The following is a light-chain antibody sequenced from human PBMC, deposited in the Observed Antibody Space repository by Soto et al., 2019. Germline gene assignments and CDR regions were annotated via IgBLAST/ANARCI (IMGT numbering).Light chain of an antibody. V-gene: IGKV1-8*01. Sequence: AIRMTQSPSSLSLSTGDRVTITCRASQGISSYLAWYQQKPGKAPKLLIYAASTLQSGVPSRFSGSGSGTDFNLTISCLQSEHFATYFCQQYNSFPLTFGQGTRLEI. CDR2: AAS. J-gene: IGKJ5*01. CDR3: QQYNSFPLT. CDR1: QGISSY.